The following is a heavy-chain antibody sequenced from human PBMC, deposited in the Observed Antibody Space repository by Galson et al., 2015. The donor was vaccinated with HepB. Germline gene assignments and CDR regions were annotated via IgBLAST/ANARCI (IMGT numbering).Heavy chain of an antibody. CDR3: SRLGDLAGYSSA. Sequence: SLRLSCAASGFTFSFYSMNWVRQAPGRGLGWVSSIDSTSGYIYYADSVKGRFTISRDNAKNSVYLQMNSLRAEDTAVYYCSRLGDLAGYSSAWGQGTLVTVSS. CDR1: GFTFSFYS. J-gene: IGHJ5*02. V-gene: IGHV3-21*01. CDR2: IDSTSGYI. D-gene: IGHD3-16*01.